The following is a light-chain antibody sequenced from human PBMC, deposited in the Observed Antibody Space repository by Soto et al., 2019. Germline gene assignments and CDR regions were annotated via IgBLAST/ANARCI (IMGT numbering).Light chain of an antibody. J-gene: IGKJ3*01. V-gene: IGKV3-15*01. CDR3: QQYNNWPFT. CDR1: QSISSN. CDR2: GAS. Sequence: EIVMTQSPATLSVSPGERATLSCRASQSISSNLAWYQQKPGQAPRLLIYGASTRATGIPATFSGSGSGTEFTHTISSLQSEDFAVYYCQQYNNWPFTFGPGTKVDIK.